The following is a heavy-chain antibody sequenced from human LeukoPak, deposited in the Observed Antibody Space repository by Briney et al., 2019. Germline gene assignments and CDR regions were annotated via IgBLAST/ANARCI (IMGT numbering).Heavy chain of an antibody. Sequence: SETMSLTCTVSGGSISSYYWSWIRQPPGKGLEWIGYIYYSGSTNYNPSLTSRVTISVDTSKNQFSLKLSSVTAADTAVYYCAXXXXXXXXXXXXXXXXGFYYFDYWGQGTLVTVSS. CDR1: GGSISSYY. CDR3: AXXXXXXXXXXXXXXXXGFYYFDY. CDR2: IYYSGST. D-gene: IGHD3-3*01. J-gene: IGHJ4*02. V-gene: IGHV4-59*08.